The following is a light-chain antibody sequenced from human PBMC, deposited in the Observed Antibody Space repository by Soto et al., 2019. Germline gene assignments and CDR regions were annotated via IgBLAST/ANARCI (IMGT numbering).Light chain of an antibody. Sequence: QSALTQPASVTGSPGQSITIPCTGTSGDVGGYNHVSWYQQYPGTVPKLILYEVANRPSGVSGRFSGSKSGNTASLTISGLQPGDEANYYCSSYTVRRSWVFGGGTQLTVL. J-gene: IGLJ3*02. V-gene: IGLV2-14*01. CDR1: SGDVGGYNH. CDR2: EVA. CDR3: SSYTVRRSWV.